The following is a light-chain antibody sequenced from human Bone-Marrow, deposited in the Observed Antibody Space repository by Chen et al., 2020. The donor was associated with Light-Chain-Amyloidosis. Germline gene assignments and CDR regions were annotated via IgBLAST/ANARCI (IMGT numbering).Light chain of an antibody. J-gene: IGLJ2*01. V-gene: IGLV3-25*03. Sequence: SSELKQPPSVSVSPGQTARITCSGDDLPTKYAYWYQQKPGQAPVLVIHRDTERPSWISERFSGSSSGTTATLTISGVQAEDEADYHCQSADSSGTYAVIFGGGTKLAVL. CDR1: DLPTKY. CDR2: RDT. CDR3: QSADSSGTYAVI.